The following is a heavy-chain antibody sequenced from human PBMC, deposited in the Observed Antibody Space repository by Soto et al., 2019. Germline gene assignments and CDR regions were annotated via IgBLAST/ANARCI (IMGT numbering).Heavy chain of an antibody. D-gene: IGHD3-22*01. V-gene: IGHV1-18*01. Sequence: ASVKVSCKASGYTFTSYGISWVRQAPGQGLEWMGWISAYNGNTNYAQKLQGRVTMTTDTSTSTAYMELRSRRSDDTAVYYCARAHDSSGYYVPDVMLISPWGQGTLVTVSS. CDR2: ISAYNGNT. J-gene: IGHJ5*02. CDR1: GYTFTSYG. CDR3: ARAHDSSGYYVPDVMLISP.